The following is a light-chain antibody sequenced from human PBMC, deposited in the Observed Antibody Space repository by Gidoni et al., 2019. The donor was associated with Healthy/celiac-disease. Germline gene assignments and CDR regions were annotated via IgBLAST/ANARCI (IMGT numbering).Light chain of an antibody. CDR3: QQYDNIPWT. Sequence: DIQMTQSPSSLSASVGDRVPITCQASQDISNYLNWYQQKPGKAPKRLIYDASNLETGVPPRFSGSGSGTDFTFTISSLQPEDIATYYCQQYDNIPWTFGQGTKVEIK. CDR2: DAS. V-gene: IGKV1-33*01. CDR1: QDISNY. J-gene: IGKJ1*01.